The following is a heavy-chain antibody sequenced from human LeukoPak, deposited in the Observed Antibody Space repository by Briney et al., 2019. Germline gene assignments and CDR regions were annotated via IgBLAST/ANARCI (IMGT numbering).Heavy chain of an antibody. CDR1: GYTFTTYG. J-gene: IGHJ4*02. D-gene: IGHD3-3*01. V-gene: IGHV1-18*01. CDR3: ARSRITIFGVARGLWDY. Sequence: GASVKVSCKASGYTFTTYGISWVRQAPGQGLEWMGWISTYNGDTNYAQKFQGRVTITADESTSTAYMELSSLRSEDTAVYYCARSRITIFGVARGLWDYWGQGTLVTVSS. CDR2: ISTYNGDT.